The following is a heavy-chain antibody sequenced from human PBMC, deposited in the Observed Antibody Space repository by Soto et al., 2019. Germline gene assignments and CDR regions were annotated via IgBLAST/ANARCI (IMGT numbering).Heavy chain of an antibody. J-gene: IGHJ5*02. CDR2: ISAYNGNT. V-gene: IGHV1-18*01. D-gene: IGHD6-13*01. CDR1: GYTFTSYG. Sequence: QVQLVQSGAEVKKPGASVKVSCKASGYTFTSYGISWVRQAPGQGLEWMGWISAYNGNTNYAQKLQGRVTMTTDTPPSTASMELRSLRSDDTAVYYCARAPRSSWYAPWGQGTLVTVSS. CDR3: ARAPRSSWYAP.